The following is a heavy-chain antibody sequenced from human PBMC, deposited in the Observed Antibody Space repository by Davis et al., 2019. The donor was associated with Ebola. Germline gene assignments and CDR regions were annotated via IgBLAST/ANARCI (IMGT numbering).Heavy chain of an antibody. D-gene: IGHD1-26*01. V-gene: IGHV3-15*06. CDR2: IKSRFDGGTT. Sequence: GESLKISCAASGLTFNSHAMSWVRQAPGKGLEWVGRIKSRFDGGTTHYAARVRGRFTISRDDSRNTLYLQMNRLKTEDTALYYCARGSGTYDWGLGTLVTVSS. CDR1: GLTFNSHA. J-gene: IGHJ4*02. CDR3: ARGSGTYD.